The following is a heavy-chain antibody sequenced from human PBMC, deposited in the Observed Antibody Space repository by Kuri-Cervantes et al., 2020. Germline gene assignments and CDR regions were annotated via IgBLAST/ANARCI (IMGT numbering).Heavy chain of an antibody. Sequence: SVKVSCKASGGTFSSYAISWVRQAPGQGLEWMGGIIPIFGTANYAQKIQGRVTITADESTSTAYMELSSLRSEDTAVYYCASYSSWYIVHYYGMDVWGRGTTVTVSS. J-gene: IGHJ6*02. D-gene: IGHD6-13*01. CDR2: IIPIFGTA. V-gene: IGHV1-69*13. CDR1: GGTFSSYA. CDR3: ASYSSWYIVHYYGMDV.